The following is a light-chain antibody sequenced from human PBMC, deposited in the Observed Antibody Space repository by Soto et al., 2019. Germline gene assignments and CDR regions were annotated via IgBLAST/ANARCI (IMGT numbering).Light chain of an antibody. V-gene: IGKV3-20*01. CDR2: GAS. CDR1: QSVSSSY. CDR3: QQYGSSPRT. J-gene: IGKJ1*01. Sequence: LKQAPGTLSLYKGERATLSCRASQSVSSSYLAWYQQKPGQAPTLLIYGASIRAAGIPDRFSGSGSGTDFTLTIRRLEPDDFAVCYCQQYGSSPRTFGQGTKVDIK.